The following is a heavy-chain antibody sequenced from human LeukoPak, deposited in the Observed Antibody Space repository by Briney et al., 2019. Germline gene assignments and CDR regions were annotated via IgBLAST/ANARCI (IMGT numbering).Heavy chain of an antibody. V-gene: IGHV4-59*01. CDR1: GGSISSYY. D-gene: IGHD3-22*01. J-gene: IGHJ4*02. CDR3: ARWDYYDSSGYLNY. Sequence: SETLSLTCTVSGGSISSYYWSWIRQPPGKGLEWIGYIYYSGSTNYNPSLKSRVTISADTSKNQFSLKLSSVTAADTAVYYCARWDYYDSSGYLNYWGQGTLVTVSS. CDR2: IYYSGST.